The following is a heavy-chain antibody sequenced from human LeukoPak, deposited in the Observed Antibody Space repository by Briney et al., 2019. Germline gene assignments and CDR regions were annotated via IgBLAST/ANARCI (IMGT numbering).Heavy chain of an antibody. Sequence: ASVKVSCKASGYTFTGYYMHWARQAPGQGLEWMGWINPNSGGTNYAQKFQGWVTMTRDTSISTAYMELSRLRSDDTAVYYCARDKKQQLVPPYYYGMDVWGQGTTVTVSS. CDR1: GYTFTGYY. CDR3: ARDKKQQLVPPYYYGMDV. CDR2: INPNSGGT. J-gene: IGHJ6*02. D-gene: IGHD6-13*01. V-gene: IGHV1-2*04.